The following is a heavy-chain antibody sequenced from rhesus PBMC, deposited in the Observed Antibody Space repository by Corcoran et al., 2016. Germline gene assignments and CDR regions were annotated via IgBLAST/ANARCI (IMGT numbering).Heavy chain of an antibody. V-gene: IGHV1-180*01. CDR1: AYTFTSYS. CDR3: TRGSYSSGWYDY. D-gene: IGHD6-31*01. J-gene: IGHJ4*01. Sequence: QVQLVQSGAEIKQPGASVTLSCKASAYTFTSYSIHWLRQSPGQGLEWIGRISPYNGKKGYTQNFQGRVTITTDTSTSTGYMELSSLRSEDTAVYYCTRGSYSSGWYDYWGQGVLVTVSS. CDR2: ISPYNGKK.